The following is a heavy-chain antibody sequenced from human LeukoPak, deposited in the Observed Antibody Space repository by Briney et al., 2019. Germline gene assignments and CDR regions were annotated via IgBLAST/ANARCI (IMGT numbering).Heavy chain of an antibody. D-gene: IGHD3-22*01. CDR2: IFYSGST. J-gene: IGHJ4*02. CDR1: GGSISSYY. CDR3: ARHGSVSSGALV. Sequence: SGPLSLPCTVSGGSISSYYWSWIRRPSGRGLEWIGYIFYSGSTNYNPSLKSRVTISVDTSKNQFSLKLSSVTAADTAVYYCARHGSVSSGALVWGQGTLVTVSS. V-gene: IGHV4-59*08.